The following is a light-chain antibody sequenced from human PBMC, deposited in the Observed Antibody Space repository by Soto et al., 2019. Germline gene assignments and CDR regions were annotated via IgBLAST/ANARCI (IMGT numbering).Light chain of an antibody. CDR2: EAT. V-gene: IGLV2-23*01. CDR1: SSDVGSYNL. CDR3: CAYAGSGTVV. J-gene: IGLJ3*02. Sequence: QSALTQPASVSGSPEQSITISCTGTSSDVGSYNLVSWYQQHPGKAPKVMIYEATKRPSVVSNLFSGSKSGNTASLTISGLQAEDEADYYFCAYAGSGTVVFGGGTKLTVL.